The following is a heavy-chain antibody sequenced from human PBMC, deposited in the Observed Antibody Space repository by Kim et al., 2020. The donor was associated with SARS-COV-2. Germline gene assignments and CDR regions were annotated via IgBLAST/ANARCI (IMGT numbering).Heavy chain of an antibody. V-gene: IGHV4-61*01. CDR3: ARDLYSSHWFDP. CDR2: IYYSGST. CDR1: GGSVSSGSYY. J-gene: IGHJ5*02. D-gene: IGHD4-4*01. Sequence: SETLSLTCTVSGGSVSSGSYYWSWIRQPPGKGLEWIGYIYYSGSTNYNPSLKSRVTISVDTSKNQFSLKLSSVTAADTAVYYCARDLYSSHWFDPWGQGTLVTVSS.